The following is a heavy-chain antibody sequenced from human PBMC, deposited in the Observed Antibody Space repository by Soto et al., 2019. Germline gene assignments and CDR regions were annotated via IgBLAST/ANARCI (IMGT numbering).Heavy chain of an antibody. CDR2: IYYSGST. CDR1: GGSIISYY. J-gene: IGHJ5*02. CDR3: ARAATTVTTGWFDP. D-gene: IGHD4-17*01. Sequence: ETLSLTCAVSGGSIISYYWSWSRQPPGKGLEWIGYIYYSGSTNYNPSLKSRVTISVDTSKNQFSLKLSSVTAADTAAYYCARAATTVTTGWFDPWGQGTLVTVSS. V-gene: IGHV4-59*01.